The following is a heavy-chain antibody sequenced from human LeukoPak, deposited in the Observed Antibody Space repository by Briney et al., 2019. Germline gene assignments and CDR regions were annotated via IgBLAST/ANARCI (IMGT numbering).Heavy chain of an antibody. V-gene: IGHV3-23*01. CDR3: AKDGGYCSSTSCLPYNWFDP. Sequence: GGSLRLSCAASGFTFSSYAMSWVRQAPGKGLEWVSAISGSGGSTYYADSVKGRFTISRDNSKNTLYLQMNSLRAEDTAVYYCAKDGGYCSSTSCLPYNWFDPWGQGTLVNVSS. J-gene: IGHJ5*02. CDR1: GFTFSSYA. D-gene: IGHD2-2*01. CDR2: ISGSGGST.